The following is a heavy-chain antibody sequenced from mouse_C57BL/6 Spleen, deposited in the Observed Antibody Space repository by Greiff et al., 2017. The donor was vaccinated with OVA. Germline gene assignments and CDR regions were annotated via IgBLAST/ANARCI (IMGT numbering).Heavy chain of an antibody. Sequence: QVQLKQSGAELVRPGASVTLSCKASGYTFTDYEMHWVKQTPVHGLEWIGAIDPATGGTAYNQKFKGKAILTADKSSSTAYMELRSLTSEDSAVYYCTRGDYWFAYWGQGTLVTVSA. CDR1: GYTFTDYE. CDR2: IDPATGGT. D-gene: IGHD2-4*01. J-gene: IGHJ3*01. V-gene: IGHV1-15*01. CDR3: TRGDYWFAY.